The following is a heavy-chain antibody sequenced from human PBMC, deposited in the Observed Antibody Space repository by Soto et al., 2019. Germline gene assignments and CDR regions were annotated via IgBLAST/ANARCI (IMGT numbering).Heavy chain of an antibody. Sequence: ASVKVSCKASGGTFSSYAISWVRQAPGQGLEWMGGIIPIFGTANYAQKFQGRVTITADESTSTAYMGLSSLRSEDTAVYYCAGARITIFGVAPYYFDYWGQGTLVTVSS. D-gene: IGHD3-3*01. CDR3: AGARITIFGVAPYYFDY. V-gene: IGHV1-69*13. J-gene: IGHJ4*02. CDR2: IIPIFGTA. CDR1: GGTFSSYA.